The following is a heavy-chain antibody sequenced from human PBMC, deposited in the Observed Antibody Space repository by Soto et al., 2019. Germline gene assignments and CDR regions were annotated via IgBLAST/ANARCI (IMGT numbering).Heavy chain of an antibody. CDR1: GYSFTSYW. J-gene: IGHJ6*02. CDR3: AREYKVATTTRYYYYYYGMDV. D-gene: IGHD5-12*01. Sequence: PGESLKISCXGSGYSFTSYWISWVRQMPGKGLEWMGRIDPSDSYTNYSPSFQGHVTISADKSISTAYLQWSSLKASDTAMYYCAREYKVATTTRYYYYYYGMDVWGQGTTVTVSS. CDR2: IDPSDSYT. V-gene: IGHV5-10-1*01.